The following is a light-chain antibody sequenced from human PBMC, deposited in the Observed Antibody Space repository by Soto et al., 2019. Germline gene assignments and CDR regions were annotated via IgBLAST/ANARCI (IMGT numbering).Light chain of an antibody. V-gene: IGLV8-61*01. J-gene: IGLJ2*01. CDR2: RTN. CDR3: VLYMGSGMSGG. Sequence: QTVVTQEPSLSVSPGGTVTFTCGLSSGSVSANHFPSWYQQTPGQAPRTLIYRTNSRSSGVPDRFSGSILGNKAALTITGAQADEECEYYCVLYMGSGMSGGVGGGTKVTVL. CDR1: SGSVSANHF.